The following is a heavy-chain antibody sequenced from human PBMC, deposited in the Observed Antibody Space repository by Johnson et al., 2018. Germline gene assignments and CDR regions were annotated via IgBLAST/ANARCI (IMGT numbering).Heavy chain of an antibody. CDR1: GFTFTSYG. V-gene: IGHV3-30*03. CDR3: TTHPSDAGRPALKTYYYYYMDV. CDR2: ISYDGSTK. J-gene: IGHJ6*03. D-gene: IGHD2-2*01. Sequence: QVQLVQSGGGVVQPGRSLRLSCAASGFTFTSYGMHWVRQAPGKGLEWVAVISYDGSTKYYADSVKGRFTISRDNSKNTLYLQMNSLKTEDTAVYYCTTHPSDAGRPALKTYYYYYMDVWGKGTTVTVSS.